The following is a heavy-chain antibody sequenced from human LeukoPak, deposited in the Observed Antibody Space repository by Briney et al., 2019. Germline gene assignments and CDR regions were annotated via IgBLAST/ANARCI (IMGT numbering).Heavy chain of an antibody. CDR3: ARVGYYGSGSLNDAFDI. D-gene: IGHD3-10*01. Sequence: PPGTLSLTCAVSGGSISSSNWWSWVRQPPGKGLEWIGEIYHSGSTNYNPSLKSRVTISVDTSKNQFSLKLSSVTAADTAVYYCARVGYYGSGSLNDAFDIWGQGTMVTVSS. V-gene: IGHV4-4*03. CDR2: IYHSGST. CDR1: GGSISSSNW. J-gene: IGHJ3*02.